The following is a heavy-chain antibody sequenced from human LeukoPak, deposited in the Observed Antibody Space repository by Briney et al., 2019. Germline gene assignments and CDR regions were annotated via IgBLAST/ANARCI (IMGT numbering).Heavy chain of an antibody. D-gene: IGHD6-19*01. CDR1: GGSVASTGRY. J-gene: IGHJ6*02. V-gene: IGHV4-39*01. Sequence: SETLSLTCTVSGGSVASTGRYWGWIRQPPGKGLEWIGSAYYTGDIYSPPSLKSRLTISVDTSKNQLALTLSSVTAADTAVYYCGRHVSNGWDYHYGLDVWGRGTTVTVSS. CDR3: GRHVSNGWDYHYGLDV. CDR2: AYYTGDI.